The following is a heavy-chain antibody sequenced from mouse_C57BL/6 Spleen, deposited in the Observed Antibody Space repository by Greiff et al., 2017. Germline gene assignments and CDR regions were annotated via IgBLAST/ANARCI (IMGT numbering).Heavy chain of an antibody. CDR2: IDPEDGDT. CDR3: TTFRNYDGPYYYAMDY. Sequence: EVNVVESGAELVRPGASVKLSCTASGFNIKDYYMHWVKQRPEQGLEWIGRIDPEDGDTEYAPKFQGKATMTADTSSNTAYLQLSSLTSEDTAVYYCTTFRNYDGPYYYAMDYWGQGTSVTVSS. CDR1: GFNIKDYY. D-gene: IGHD1-1*01. V-gene: IGHV14-1*01. J-gene: IGHJ4*01.